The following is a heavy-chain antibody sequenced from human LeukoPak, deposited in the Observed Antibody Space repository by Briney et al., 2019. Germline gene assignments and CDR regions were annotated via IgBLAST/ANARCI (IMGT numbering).Heavy chain of an antibody. CDR1: GGSVSSYY. CDR3: ARDRYYYDTSGPPLDI. J-gene: IGHJ3*02. CDR2: IYTSGST. Sequence: SETLSLTCTVSGGSVSSYYWSWLRQPAGKGLEWIGRIYTSGSTNYNPSLKSRVTMSVDTSKNQFSLRLSSVTAADTAVYYCARDRYYYDTSGPPLDIWGQGTMVTVSS. D-gene: IGHD3-22*01. V-gene: IGHV4-4*07.